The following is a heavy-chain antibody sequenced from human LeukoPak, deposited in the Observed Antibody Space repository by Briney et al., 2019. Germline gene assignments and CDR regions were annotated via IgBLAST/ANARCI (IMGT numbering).Heavy chain of an antibody. V-gene: IGHV7-4-1*02. D-gene: IGHD5-24*01. J-gene: IGHJ4*02. CDR1: GYTFTGYS. Sequence: GASAKVSCKASGYTFTGYSINWVRQAPGQGLEWMGWINIYTGNPTYAQGFTGRFVFSLDTSVSTAYLQISSLKAEDTAVYYCARDAATINFDYWGQGTLVTVSS. CDR2: INIYTGNP. CDR3: ARDAATINFDY.